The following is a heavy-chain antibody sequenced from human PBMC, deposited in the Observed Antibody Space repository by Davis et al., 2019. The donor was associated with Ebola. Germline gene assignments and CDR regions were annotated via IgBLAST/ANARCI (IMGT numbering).Heavy chain of an antibody. D-gene: IGHD3-22*01. CDR3: AKADYYDTSGGGFDY. CDR2: ISSSGSTI. J-gene: IGHJ4*02. Sequence: GESLKISCAASGFTFSDYYMSWIRQAPGKGLDWVSYISSSGSTIYYADSVKGRLTIPRDNSKNTLYLQMNSLGAEDTAVYSCAKADYYDTSGGGFDYWGQGTLVTVSS. CDR1: GFTFSDYY. V-gene: IGHV3-11*04.